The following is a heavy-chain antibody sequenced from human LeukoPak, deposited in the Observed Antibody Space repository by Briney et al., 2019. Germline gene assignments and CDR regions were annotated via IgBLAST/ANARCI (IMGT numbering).Heavy chain of an antibody. D-gene: IGHD4-17*01. CDR3: ARSPARLRPNWYFGL. Sequence: GGSLRLSCAASGFTFSSYSMNWVRQAPGKGLEWVSSISSSSSYIYYADSVKGRFTISRDNAKNSLYLQMNSLRAEDTAVYYCARSPARLRPNWYFGLWGRGTLVTVSS. CDR2: ISSSSSYI. V-gene: IGHV3-21*01. J-gene: IGHJ2*01. CDR1: GFTFSSYS.